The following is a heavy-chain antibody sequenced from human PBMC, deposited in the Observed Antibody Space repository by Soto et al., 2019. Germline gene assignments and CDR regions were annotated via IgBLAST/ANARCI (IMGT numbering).Heavy chain of an antibody. CDR3: ARDRSGDYGPNWFDP. CDR2: ISAYNGNT. J-gene: IGHJ5*02. Sequence: ASVQVSSKASGYTFTSYGISWVRQAPGQGLEWMGWISAYNGNTNYAQKLQGRVTMTTDTSTSTAYMERRSLKYEDTAVHYCARDRSGDYGPNWFDPWGQGTLVTVSS. D-gene: IGHD3-16*01. V-gene: IGHV1-18*04. CDR1: GYTFTSYG.